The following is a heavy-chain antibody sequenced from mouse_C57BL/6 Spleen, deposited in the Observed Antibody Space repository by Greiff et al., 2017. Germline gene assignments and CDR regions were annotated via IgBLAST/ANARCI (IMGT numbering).Heavy chain of an antibody. V-gene: IGHV3-6*01. D-gene: IGHD2-4*01. CDR1: GYSITSGYY. CDR3: ARERNDYAFDY. CDR2: ISYDGSN. J-gene: IGHJ2*01. Sequence: EVQLQESGPGLVKPSQSLSLTCSVTGYSITSGYYWNWIRQFPGNKLEWMGYISYDGSNNYNPSLKNRISITRDTSKNQFFLKLNSVTTEDTATYYCARERNDYAFDYWGQGTTLTVSS.